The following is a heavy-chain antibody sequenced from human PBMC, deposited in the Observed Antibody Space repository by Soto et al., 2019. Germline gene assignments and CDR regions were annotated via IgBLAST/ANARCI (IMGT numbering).Heavy chain of an antibody. CDR1: GYGFISHL. V-gene: IGHV5-51*01. Sequence: LKTSCEASGYGFISHLICLGRQLPGGGVGWMGIICPDDSETRYRPTFQSNATISADTSIKTACLQWNRLKASDTAMYYCAGHAPYYNHGPVQLDYWGQGTLVTVSS. J-gene: IGHJ4*02. CDR2: ICPDDSET. D-gene: IGHD3-10*01. CDR3: AGHAPYYNHGPVQLDY.